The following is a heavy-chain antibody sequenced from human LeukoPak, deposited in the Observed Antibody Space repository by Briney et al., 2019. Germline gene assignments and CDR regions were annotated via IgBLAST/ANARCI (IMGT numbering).Heavy chain of an antibody. Sequence: GGSLRLSCAASGFTFSSYAMSWVRQAPGKGLEWVSAISGSGGSTYYADSARGRFTISRDNSKNTLYLQMNSLRAEDTAVYYCAKPLSSRTGYFDYWGQGTLVTVSS. D-gene: IGHD2-2*01. V-gene: IGHV3-23*01. CDR3: AKPLSSRTGYFDY. CDR2: ISGSGGST. CDR1: GFTFSSYA. J-gene: IGHJ4*02.